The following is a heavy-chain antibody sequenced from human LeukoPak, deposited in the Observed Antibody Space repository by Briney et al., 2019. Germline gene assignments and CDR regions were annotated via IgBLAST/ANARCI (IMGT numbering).Heavy chain of an antibody. J-gene: IGHJ4*02. Sequence: GGSLRLSCAASGFTVSSNYMSWVRQAPGKGLEWVSVIYSGGSTYYADSVKGRLTISRDNSKNTLYLQMNSLRAEDTAVYYCARATSSSWYTGYYFEYWGQGTLVTVSS. D-gene: IGHD6-13*01. CDR1: GFTVSSNY. CDR2: IYSGGST. CDR3: ARATSSSWYTGYYFEY. V-gene: IGHV3-53*01.